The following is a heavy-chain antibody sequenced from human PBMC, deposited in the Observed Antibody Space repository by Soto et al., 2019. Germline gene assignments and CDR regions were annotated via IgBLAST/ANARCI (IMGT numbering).Heavy chain of an antibody. CDR1: GFTSCTYW. CDR2: INSDGSST. V-gene: IGHV3-74*01. J-gene: IGHJ4*02. CDR3: ARDNWNSN. D-gene: IGHD1-20*01. Sequence: PGRLLRVACGAAGFTSCTYWMHWVRQAPGKGLVWVSRINSDGSSTNYADSVKGRFAILRDNAKNTLYLQMNSLRAEDTAVYYCARDNWNSNWGQGTLVTVSS.